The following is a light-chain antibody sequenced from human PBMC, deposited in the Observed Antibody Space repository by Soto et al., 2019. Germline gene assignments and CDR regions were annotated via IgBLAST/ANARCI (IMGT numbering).Light chain of an antibody. CDR3: QQYNDWPPIT. J-gene: IGKJ5*01. V-gene: IGKV3-15*01. Sequence: EVVLTQSPATLSLSPGERATLSCRASQSVSSYLAWYQQKPGQAPRLLIYDASTRATVIPARFSGSGSGTEFTLTISSLQSEDFAVYYCQQYNDWPPITFGQGTRLEIK. CDR1: QSVSSY. CDR2: DAS.